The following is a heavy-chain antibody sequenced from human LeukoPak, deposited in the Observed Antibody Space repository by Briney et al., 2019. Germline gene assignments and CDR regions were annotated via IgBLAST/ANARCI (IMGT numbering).Heavy chain of an antibody. CDR2: IWNDGSKK. V-gene: IGHV3-33*01. J-gene: IGHJ4*02. CDR3: ARDLDY. Sequence: GGSLRLSCAASGFTFSSYGIHWVRQAPVKGLEWVAVIWNDGSKKFYADSVKGRFTISRDNSKNTVDLQMNSLRAEDTAVYYCARDLDYWGQGTLVTVSS. CDR1: GFTFSSYG.